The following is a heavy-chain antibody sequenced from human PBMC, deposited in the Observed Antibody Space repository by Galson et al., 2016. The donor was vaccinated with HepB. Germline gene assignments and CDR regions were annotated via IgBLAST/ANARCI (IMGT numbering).Heavy chain of an antibody. V-gene: IGHV1-69*13. Sequence: SVKVSCKASGGTFSGYGFTWVRQAPGQGLEWMGGIIPLFGTANYAQKFQGRVMITADEATSTAYMELSSLRYEDTAVYFCARDHVQQWLTSRAFDPWGQGTLVTVSS. CDR1: GGTFSGYG. J-gene: IGHJ5*02. CDR2: IIPLFGTA. CDR3: ARDHVQQWLTSRAFDP. D-gene: IGHD6-19*01.